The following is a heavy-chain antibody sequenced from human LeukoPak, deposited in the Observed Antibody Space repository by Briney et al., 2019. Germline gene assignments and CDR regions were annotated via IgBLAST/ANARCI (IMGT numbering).Heavy chain of an antibody. J-gene: IGHJ4*02. CDR3: ARDGCSGGSCYDY. CDR2: IYHSGST. CDR1: GGSISSGGYS. V-gene: IGHV4-30-2*01. Sequence: KTSETLSLTCAVSGGSISSGGYSWSWIQQPPGKGLEWIGYIYHSGSTYYNPSPKSRVTISVDRSKNQFSLKLSSVTAADTAVYYCARDGCSGGSCYDYWGQGTLVTVSS. D-gene: IGHD2-15*01.